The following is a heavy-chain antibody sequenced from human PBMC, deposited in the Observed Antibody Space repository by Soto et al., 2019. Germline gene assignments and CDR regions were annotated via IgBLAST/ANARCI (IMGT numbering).Heavy chain of an antibody. Sequence: QVQLQESGPGLVKPSQTLSLTCTVSGGSISSGGYYWSWIRQDPGKGLEWIGYLYYSGVTYYNPSLKSRVTISVDTSKNQFSVKLNSVTAADTAVYYCARVGRYYDSGVWGGYFEYWGQGTLVTVTS. CDR1: GGSISSGGYY. CDR3: ARVGRYYDSGVWGGYFEY. J-gene: IGHJ4*02. D-gene: IGHD3-22*01. V-gene: IGHV4-31*03. CDR2: LYYSGVT.